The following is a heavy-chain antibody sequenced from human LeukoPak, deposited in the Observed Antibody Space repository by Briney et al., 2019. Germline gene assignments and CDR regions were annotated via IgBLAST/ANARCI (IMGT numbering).Heavy chain of an antibody. CDR2: IYYSGGT. J-gene: IGHJ4*02. Sequence: SETLSLTCTVSGGSISSSSYYWGWIRQPPGKGLEWIGSIYYSGGTYYNPSLKSRVTISVDTSKNQFSLKLSSVTAADAAVYYCARYYYDSSGYLFDYWGQGTLVTVSS. D-gene: IGHD3-22*01. CDR1: GGSISSSSYY. V-gene: IGHV4-39*01. CDR3: ARYYYDSSGYLFDY.